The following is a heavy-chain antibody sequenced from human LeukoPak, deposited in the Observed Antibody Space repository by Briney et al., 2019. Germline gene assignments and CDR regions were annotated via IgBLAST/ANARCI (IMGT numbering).Heavy chain of an antibody. CDR1: GFTFSSYA. V-gene: IGHV3-23*01. Sequence: PGGSLRLSCAASGFTFSSYAMSWVRQAPGKGLEWVSAISGSGGSTYYADSVKGRFAISRDNSKNTLYLQMNSLRAEDTAVYYCAKVPYSGSYFLFDYWGQGALVTVS. CDR2: ISGSGGST. CDR3: AKVPYSGSYFLFDY. D-gene: IGHD1-26*01. J-gene: IGHJ4*02.